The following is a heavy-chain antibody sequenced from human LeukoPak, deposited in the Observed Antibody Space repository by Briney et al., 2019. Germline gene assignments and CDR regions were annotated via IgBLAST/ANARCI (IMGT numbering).Heavy chain of an antibody. CDR1: DYTFTSYG. CDR3: ARAKKSHWFDP. Sequence: GASVKVSCKASDYTFTSYGISGVRQAPGQGLEWMGWISAYNGNTNYAQKLQGRVTMTTDTSTSTAYMELRSLRSDDTAVYYCARAKKSHWFDPWGQGTLVTVSS. J-gene: IGHJ5*02. V-gene: IGHV1-18*01. CDR2: ISAYNGNT.